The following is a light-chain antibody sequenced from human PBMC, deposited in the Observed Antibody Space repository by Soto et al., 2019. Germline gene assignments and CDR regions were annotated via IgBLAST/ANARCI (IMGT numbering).Light chain of an antibody. CDR3: DTYREDHLPLYV. J-gene: IGLJ1*01. Sequence: QCVLTQPASVSGSPGQSITISCTGTHSDIGNYNYVSWYQHLPGKAPKLMIYDVGSRPSGVSSRFSGSKSGNTASLAISGLQAEDEADNYCDTYREDHLPLYVFVTGSMVTVL. V-gene: IGLV2-14*03. CDR1: HSDIGNYNY. CDR2: DVG.